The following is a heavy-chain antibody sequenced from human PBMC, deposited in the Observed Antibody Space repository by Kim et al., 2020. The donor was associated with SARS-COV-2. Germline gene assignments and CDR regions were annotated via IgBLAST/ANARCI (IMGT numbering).Heavy chain of an antibody. Sequence: ASVKVSCKASGYTFTSYDINWVRQATGQGLEWMGWMNPNSGNTGYAQKFQGRVTITRNTSISTAYMELSSLRSEDTAVYYCARAPSRGRFNWFDPWGQGTLVTVSS. D-gene: IGHD2-2*01. CDR1: GYTFTSYD. J-gene: IGHJ5*02. V-gene: IGHV1-8*01. CDR2: MNPNSGNT. CDR3: ARAPSRGRFNWFDP.